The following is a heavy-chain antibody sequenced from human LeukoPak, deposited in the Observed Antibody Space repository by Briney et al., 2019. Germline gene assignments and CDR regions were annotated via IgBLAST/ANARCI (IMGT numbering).Heavy chain of an antibody. V-gene: IGHV1-2*02. Sequence: GASVKVSCKASGYTFTGYYMHWVRQAPGQGLEWMGWINPNSGGTNYAQKLQGRVTMTTDTSTSTAYMELRSLRSDDTAVYYCAREALHKWFGDRSSVNYMDVWGKGTTVTISS. J-gene: IGHJ6*03. CDR3: AREALHKWFGDRSSVNYMDV. CDR1: GYTFTGYY. CDR2: INPNSGGT. D-gene: IGHD3-10*01.